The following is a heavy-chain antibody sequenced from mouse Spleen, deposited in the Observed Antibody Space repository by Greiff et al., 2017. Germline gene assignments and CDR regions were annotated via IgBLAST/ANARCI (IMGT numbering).Heavy chain of an antibody. J-gene: IGHJ1*01. CDR2: ISSGGGST. D-gene: IGHD4-1*01. CDR1: GFTFSSYY. CDR3: ARDPNWDRYWYFDV. Sequence: EVQVVESGGGLVKLGGSLKLSCAASGFTFSSYYMSWVRQTPEKRLEWVATISSGGGSTYYPDSVKGRFTISRDNAKNTLYLQMSSLNSEDTAVYYCARDPNWDRYWYFDVWGAGTTVTVSS. V-gene: IGHV5-12-1*01.